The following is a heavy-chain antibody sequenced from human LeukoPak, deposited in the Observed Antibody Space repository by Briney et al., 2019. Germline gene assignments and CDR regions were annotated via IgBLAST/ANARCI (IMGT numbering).Heavy chain of an antibody. CDR3: ARGATGDSSGNFDD. V-gene: IGHV3-21*01. CDR1: GFTLSRNS. Sequence: PVRSLRLSCAASGFTLSRNSMTWVRRAPGKGQEWVSSISRSSSYIYYADSVKGRFTITRDNAKSSLYLQMNSLRAEDMAVYYCARGATGDSSGNFDDWGQGTLVTVS. CDR2: ISRSSSYI. D-gene: IGHD3-22*01. J-gene: IGHJ4*02.